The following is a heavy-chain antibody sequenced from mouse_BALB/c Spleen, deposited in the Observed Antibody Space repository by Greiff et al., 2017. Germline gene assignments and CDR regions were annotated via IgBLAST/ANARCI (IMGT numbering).Heavy chain of an antibody. D-gene: IGHD1-1*01. V-gene: IGHV5-6*01. CDR2: ISSGGSYT. J-gene: IGHJ2*01. Sequence: EVNLVESGGDLVKPGGSLKLSCAASGFTFSSYGMSWVRQTPDKRLEWVATISSGGSYTYYPDSVKGRFTISRDNAKNTLYLQMSSLKSEDTAMYYCARSTTVVADYWGQGTTLTVSS. CDR3: ARSTTVVADY. CDR1: GFTFSSYG.